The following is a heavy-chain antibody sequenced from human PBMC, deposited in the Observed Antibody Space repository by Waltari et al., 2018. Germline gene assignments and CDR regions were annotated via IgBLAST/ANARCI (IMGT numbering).Heavy chain of an antibody. V-gene: IGHV3-7*01. D-gene: IGHD4-4*01. CDR1: GFTFSSYW. Sequence: EVQLVESGGGLVQPGGSLRLSCAASGFTFSSYWMRWVRQAPGKGLEWVANIKKDGSEEFYVESVKGRFTISRDNAKNSRYLQMNSLRVEDTAVYYCARDSNLLQGWSQGTLVTVSS. J-gene: IGHJ4*02. CDR3: ARDSNLLQG. CDR2: IKKDGSEE.